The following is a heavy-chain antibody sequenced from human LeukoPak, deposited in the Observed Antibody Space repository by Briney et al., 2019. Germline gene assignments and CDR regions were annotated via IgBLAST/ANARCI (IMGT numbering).Heavy chain of an antibody. V-gene: IGHV1-69*13. J-gene: IGHJ4*02. D-gene: IGHD3-22*01. CDR2: IIPIFGTA. CDR3: ARSRDYYDSSGYESDY. CDR1: GGTFSSYA. Sequence: GASVKVSCKASGGTFSSYAISWVRQAPGRGLEWMGGIIPIFGTANYAQKFQGRVTITADESTSTAYMELSSLRSEDTAVYYCARSRDYYDSSGYESDYWGQGTLVTVSS.